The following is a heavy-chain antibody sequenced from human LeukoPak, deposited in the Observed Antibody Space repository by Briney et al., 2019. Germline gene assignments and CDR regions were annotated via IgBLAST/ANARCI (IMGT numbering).Heavy chain of an antibody. Sequence: SGGSLRLSCAASGFTLNNALVSWARQPPGEGQDLVGRITGKTGGGTTDYGTPVKGRFIITSDDSINTLYLQTNSLTTEDTAVYYCTPGVASGWSLGYWGQGTLVTVSS. CDR2: ITGKTGGGTT. V-gene: IGHV3-15*01. J-gene: IGHJ4*02. CDR1: GFTLNNAL. CDR3: TPGVASGWSLGY. D-gene: IGHD6-19*01.